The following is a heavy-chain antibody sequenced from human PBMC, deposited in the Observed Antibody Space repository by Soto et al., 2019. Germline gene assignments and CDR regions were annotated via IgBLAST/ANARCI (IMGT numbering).Heavy chain of an antibody. CDR3: ARDQAPITIFGVVPNWFDP. CDR2: IIPILGIA. J-gene: IGHJ5*02. Sequence: GASVKVSCKASGGTFSSYTISWVRQAPGRGLEWMGRIIPILGIANYAQKFQGRVTITADKSTSTAYMELSSLRSEDTAVYYCARDQAPITIFGVVPNWFDPWGQGTLVTVSS. D-gene: IGHD3-3*01. CDR1: GGTFSSYT. V-gene: IGHV1-69*04.